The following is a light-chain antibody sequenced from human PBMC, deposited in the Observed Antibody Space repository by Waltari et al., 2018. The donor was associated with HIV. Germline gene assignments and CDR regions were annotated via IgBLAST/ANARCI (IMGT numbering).Light chain of an antibody. J-gene: IGLJ2*01. V-gene: IGLV2-8*01. Sequence: QSALTQPPSASGSPGQSVTISCTGTSSDDGGYNYVSWYQQHPGKAPKLIIYQVNKRPSGVPDRFSGTKSGNRASLTVSGLQAENAADYYCSSFAGSNNLMVFGGGTKLTIL. CDR1: SSDDGGYNY. CDR2: QVN. CDR3: SSFAGSNNLMV.